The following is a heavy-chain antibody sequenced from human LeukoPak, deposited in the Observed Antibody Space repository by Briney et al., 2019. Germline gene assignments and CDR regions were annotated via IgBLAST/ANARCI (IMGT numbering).Heavy chain of an antibody. J-gene: IGHJ3*02. CDR1: GFTFSSYG. CDR3: ARGALDITFRHAFDI. Sequence: GGSLRLSCAASGFTFSSYGMHWVRQAPGKGLEWVAVISYDGSNKYYADSVKGRFTISRDNSKNTLYLQMNSLRAEDTAVYYCARGALDITFRHAFDIWGQGTMATVSS. V-gene: IGHV3-30*03. CDR2: ISYDGSNK. D-gene: IGHD2-15*01.